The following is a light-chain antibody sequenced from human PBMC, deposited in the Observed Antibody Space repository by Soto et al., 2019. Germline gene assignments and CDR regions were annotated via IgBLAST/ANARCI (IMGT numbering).Light chain of an antibody. CDR1: QSVSSSY. Sequence: PGEIVTLSCRASQSVSSSYLTWYQQKTGQAPRLLIYGASTRATSIPARFSGSGSGTDFTLTISSLQPDDFATYYCQQYNSYSITFGQGTRLEIK. CDR2: GAS. V-gene: IGKV3D-7*01. J-gene: IGKJ5*01. CDR3: QQYNSYSIT.